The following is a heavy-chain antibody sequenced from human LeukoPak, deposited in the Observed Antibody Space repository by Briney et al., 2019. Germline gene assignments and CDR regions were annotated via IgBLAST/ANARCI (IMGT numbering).Heavy chain of an antibody. Sequence: ASAKVSCKVSGYTLTEISLHWVRQAPEKGVERMGSFDREDGETMYAQKFQGRVTMTEDTSTDTAFMQLSSLRAEDTAVYYCATVGYSYGAFDYWGQGTLVIVCS. J-gene: IGHJ4*02. CDR2: FDREDGET. CDR3: ATVGYSYGAFDY. CDR1: GYTLTEIS. V-gene: IGHV1-24*01. D-gene: IGHD5-18*01.